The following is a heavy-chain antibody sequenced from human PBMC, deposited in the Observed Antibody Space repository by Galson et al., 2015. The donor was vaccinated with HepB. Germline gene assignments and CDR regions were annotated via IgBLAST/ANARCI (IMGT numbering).Heavy chain of an antibody. V-gene: IGHV3-11*01. J-gene: IGHJ4*02. Sequence: SLRLSCAASRFTFSDYYMSWIRQAPGKGLEWVSYISSGGTTIYYADSVKGRFTISRDNAKNSLYLQMNSLRAEDTAVYYCARGVVFDCGGNSVTSGDYWGQGTLVTVSS. CDR1: RFTFSDYY. CDR3: ARGVVFDCGGNSVTSGDY. CDR2: ISSGGTTI. D-gene: IGHD4-23*01.